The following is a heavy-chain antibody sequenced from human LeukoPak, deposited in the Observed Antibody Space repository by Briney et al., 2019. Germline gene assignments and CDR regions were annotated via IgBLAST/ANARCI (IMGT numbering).Heavy chain of an antibody. J-gene: IGHJ6*03. Sequence: ASVKVSCKASGYTFTSYDINWVRQATGQGLEWMGWMNPNRGNPGYAQKFQGRVTMTRNTSISTAYMELSSLRSEDTAVYYCARPAGYYYDSSGALRSYYYMDVWGKGTTVTASS. D-gene: IGHD3-22*01. CDR1: GYTFTSYD. V-gene: IGHV1-8*01. CDR2: MNPNRGNP. CDR3: ARPAGYYYDSSGALRSYYYMDV.